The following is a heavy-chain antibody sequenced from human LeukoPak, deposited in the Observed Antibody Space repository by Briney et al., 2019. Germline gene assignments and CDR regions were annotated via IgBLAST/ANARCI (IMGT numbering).Heavy chain of an antibody. Sequence: QPGGSLRLSCAASGFTFSDYYMSWVRQAPGKGPQWVSVIYSGGSTYYADSVKGRFTISRDNSKNTLYLQMNSLRAEDTAVYYCARQDRYRYYYDSSGHISHWGQGTLVTVSS. CDR2: IYSGGST. D-gene: IGHD3-22*01. CDR1: GFTFSDYY. J-gene: IGHJ1*01. CDR3: ARQDRYRYYYDSSGHISH. V-gene: IGHV3-53*01.